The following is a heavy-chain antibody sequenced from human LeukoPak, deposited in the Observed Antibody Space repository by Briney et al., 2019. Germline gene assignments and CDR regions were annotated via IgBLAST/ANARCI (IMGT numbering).Heavy chain of an antibody. CDR1: GGTFTSYT. CDR3: ARDGETYYYDSSGSPI. J-gene: IGHJ3*02. CDR2: IIPILGIA. V-gene: IGHV1-69*04. Sequence: SVKVSCKASGGTFTSYTISWVRQAPGQGLEWMGRIIPILGIANYTQKFQGRVTITADKSTSTAYMELSSLRSEDTAVYYCARDGETYYYDSSGSPIWGQGTMVTVSS. D-gene: IGHD3-22*01.